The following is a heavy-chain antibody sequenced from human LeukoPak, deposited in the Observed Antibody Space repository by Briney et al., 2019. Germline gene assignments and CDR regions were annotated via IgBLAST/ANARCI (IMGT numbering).Heavy chain of an antibody. CDR1: GGSISSGDYH. Sequence: SETLSLTCTVSGGSISSGDYHWSWIRQPPGKGLEWIGSIYYSGSTYYNPSLKSRVTISVDTSKNRFSLKLSSVTAADTAVYYCARHESGSGWYTGGAFDIWGQGTMVTVSS. V-gene: IGHV4-39*01. CDR2: IYYSGST. D-gene: IGHD6-19*01. J-gene: IGHJ3*02. CDR3: ARHESGSGWYTGGAFDI.